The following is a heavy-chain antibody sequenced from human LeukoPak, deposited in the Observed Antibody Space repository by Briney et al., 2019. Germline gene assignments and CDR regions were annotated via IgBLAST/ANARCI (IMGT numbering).Heavy chain of an antibody. D-gene: IGHD6-13*01. CDR1: GDSVSSNNAA. J-gene: IGHJ4*02. CDR2: TYYRSKWYN. V-gene: IGHV6-1*01. CDR3: ARESVAAAGRLYYFDY. Sequence: SQTLSLTCAISGDSVSSNNAAWNWIRQSPSRGLEWLGRTYYRSKWYNDYAVSVKSRITINPDTSKNQFSLQLNSVTPEDTAVYYCARESVAAAGRLYYFDYWGQGTLVTVSS.